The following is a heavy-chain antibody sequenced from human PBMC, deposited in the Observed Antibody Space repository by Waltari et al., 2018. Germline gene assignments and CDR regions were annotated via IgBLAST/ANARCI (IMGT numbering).Heavy chain of an antibody. J-gene: IGHJ3*02. V-gene: IGHV3-33*01. D-gene: IGHD2-8*01. Sequence: QVQLVESGGGVVQPGRSLRLSCAASGFTFSSYGMHWVRQAPGKGLEWVAVIWYDGSNKYYADSVKGRFTISRDNSKNTLYLQMNSLRAEDTAVYYCASGGGTNGYDAFDIWGQGTMVIVSS. CDR1: GFTFSSYG. CDR3: ASGGGTNGYDAFDI. CDR2: IWYDGSNK.